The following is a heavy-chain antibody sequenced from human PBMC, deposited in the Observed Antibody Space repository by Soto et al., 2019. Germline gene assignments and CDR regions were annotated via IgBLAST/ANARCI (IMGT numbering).Heavy chain of an antibody. Sequence: EVQLVESGGGVIQPGGSLRLSCAASGLYVGSSYMSWVRQAPGKGLEWISYISGGGETYYSNSVKGRFTISKDNSKNTLFLQMHSVRAEDTAVYYCARDGDGGWGNWGRGVQVTGTS. CDR1: GLYVGSSY. D-gene: IGHD7-27*01. CDR3: ARDGDGGWGN. V-gene: IGHV3-53*01. J-gene: IGHJ4*01. CDR2: ISGGGET.